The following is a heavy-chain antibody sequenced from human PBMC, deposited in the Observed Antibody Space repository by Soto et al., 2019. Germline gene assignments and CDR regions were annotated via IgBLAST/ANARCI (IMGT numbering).Heavy chain of an antibody. CDR3: AKDLLRFLEWSAFDY. CDR1: GYTFTSYY. V-gene: IGHV1-46*01. D-gene: IGHD3-3*01. J-gene: IGHJ4*02. CDR2: INPSGGST. Sequence: ASVKVSCKASGYTFTSYYMHWVRQAPGQGLEWMGIINPSGGSTSYAQKFQGRVTMTRDTSTSTVYMELSSLRSEDTAVYYCAKDLLRFLEWSAFDYWGQGTLVTVSS.